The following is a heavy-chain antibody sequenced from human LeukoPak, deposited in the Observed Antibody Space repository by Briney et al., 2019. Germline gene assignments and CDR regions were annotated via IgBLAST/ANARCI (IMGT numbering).Heavy chain of an antibody. CDR1: GASISGYF. J-gene: IGHJ6*03. Sequence: PSETLSLTRSVSGASISGYFWSWIRQPPGKGLEYIGYIYYSGSTNYIPSLKSRVTISVDTSRNQFFLKLNSVTAADTAVYYCARWYCSSGTCYHMDVWGKGTTVTVSS. CDR2: IYYSGST. D-gene: IGHD2-2*01. V-gene: IGHV4-59*01. CDR3: ARWYCSSGTCYHMDV.